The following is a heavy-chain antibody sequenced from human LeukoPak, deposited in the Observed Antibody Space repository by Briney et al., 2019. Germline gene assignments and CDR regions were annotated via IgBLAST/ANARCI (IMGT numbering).Heavy chain of an antibody. CDR3: ARDQTPDYDFWSGSLKGNWFDP. CDR2: IYHSGST. Sequence: SQTLSLTCAVSGGSISSGGYSWSWIRRPPGKGLEWIGYIYHSGSTYYNPSLKSRVTISVDTSKNQFSLKLSSVTAADTAVYYCARDQTPDYDFWSGSLKGNWFDPWGQGTLVTVSS. D-gene: IGHD3-3*01. V-gene: IGHV4-30-2*01. CDR1: GGSISSGGYS. J-gene: IGHJ5*02.